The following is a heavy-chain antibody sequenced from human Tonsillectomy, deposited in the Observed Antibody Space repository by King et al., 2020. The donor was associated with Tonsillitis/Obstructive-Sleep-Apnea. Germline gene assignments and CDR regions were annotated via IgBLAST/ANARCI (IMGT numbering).Heavy chain of an antibody. J-gene: IGHJ4*02. V-gene: IGHV3-33*01. CDR1: GFTFSSYG. Sequence: QLVQSGGGVVQPGRSLRLSCAASGFTFSSYGMHWVRQAPGKGLEWVAVIWYDGSNKYYADSVKGRFTISRDNSKKTLFLQMNSLGAEDTAVYYCARDAPFDYWGQGTLVTVSS. CDR2: IWYDGSNK. CDR3: ARDAPFDY.